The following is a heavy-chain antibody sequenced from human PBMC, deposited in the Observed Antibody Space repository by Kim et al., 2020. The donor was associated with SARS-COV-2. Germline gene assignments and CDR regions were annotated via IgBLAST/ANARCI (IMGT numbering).Heavy chain of an antibody. J-gene: IGHJ4*02. CDR3: AREGGEGPTARWYHFDY. D-gene: IGHD2-15*01. Sequence: GGSLRLSCAASGFTFSSYAMHWVRQAPGKGLEWVAVISYDGSNKYYADSVKGRFTISRDNSKNTLYLQMNSLRAEDTAVYYCAREGGEGPTARWYHFDYWGQGTLVTVSS. V-gene: IGHV3-30-3*01. CDR2: ISYDGSNK. CDR1: GFTFSSYA.